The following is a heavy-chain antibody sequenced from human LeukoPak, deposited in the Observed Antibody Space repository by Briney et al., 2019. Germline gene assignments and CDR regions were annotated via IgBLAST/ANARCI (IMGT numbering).Heavy chain of an antibody. CDR1: GFTFDDYA. V-gene: IGHV3-9*01. CDR3: AKGKYQLLKNWFDP. CDR2: ISWNSGSI. D-gene: IGHD2-2*01. J-gene: IGHJ5*02. Sequence: GGSLRLSCAASGFTFDDYAMHWVRHAPGKGLEWVSGISWNSGSIGYADSVKGRFTISRDNAKNSLYLQMNSLRAEDTALYYCAKGKYQLLKNWFDPWGQGTLVTVSS.